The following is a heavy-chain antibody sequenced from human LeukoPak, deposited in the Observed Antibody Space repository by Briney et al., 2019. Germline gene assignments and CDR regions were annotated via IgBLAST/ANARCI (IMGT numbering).Heavy chain of an antibody. Sequence: SVKVSCKASGGTFSSYAISWVRQAPGQGLKWMGGIVPIFDTPNYAQKFQGRVTITADKSTSTAYMELSSLRSEDTAVYYCVRNLGLELKNWFDPWGQGTLVTVSS. J-gene: IGHJ5*02. CDR3: VRNLGLELKNWFDP. CDR2: IVPIFDTP. D-gene: IGHD1-7*01. CDR1: GGTFSSYA. V-gene: IGHV1-69*06.